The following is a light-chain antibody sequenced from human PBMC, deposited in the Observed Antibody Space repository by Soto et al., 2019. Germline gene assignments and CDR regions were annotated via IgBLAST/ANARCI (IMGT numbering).Light chain of an antibody. CDR2: AAS. CDR3: QKYNSAPPLT. J-gene: IGKJ4*02. V-gene: IGKV1-27*01. CDR1: QGISNY. Sequence: DIQMTQSPSSLSASVGDRVTITCRASQGISNYLAWYQQKPGKVPKLMIYAASTLQAGVPSRFSGSGSGTDFTITISSLQPEDVVAYYWQKYNSAPPLTFGGGTKVEIK.